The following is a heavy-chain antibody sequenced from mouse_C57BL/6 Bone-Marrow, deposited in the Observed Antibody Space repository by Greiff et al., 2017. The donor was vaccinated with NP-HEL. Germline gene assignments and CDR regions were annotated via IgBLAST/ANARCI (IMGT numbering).Heavy chain of an antibody. J-gene: IGHJ2*01. CDR2: IYPGSGNT. Sequence: VQLVESGAELVRPGASVKLSCKASGYTFTDYYINWVKQRPGQGLEWIARIYPGSGNTYYNEKFKGKATLTAEKSSSTAYMQLSSLTSEDSAVYFCARWRGYGNYGYFDYWGQGTTLTVSS. V-gene: IGHV1-76*01. CDR1: GYTFTDYY. D-gene: IGHD2-1*01. CDR3: ARWRGYGNYGYFDY.